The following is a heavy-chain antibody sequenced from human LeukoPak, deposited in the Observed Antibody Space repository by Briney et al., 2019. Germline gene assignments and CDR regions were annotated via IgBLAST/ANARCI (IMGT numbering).Heavy chain of an antibody. CDR2: IYSGGST. CDR3: ARGGASSSWYRGDFDY. CDR1: GFTVSSNY. J-gene: IGHJ4*02. Sequence: GGSLRLSCAASGFTVSSNYMSWVRQAPGKGLEWVSVIYSGGSTYYADSVKGRFTISRDNSKNTLYLQMNSLRAEDTAVYYCARGGASSSWYRGDFDYWGQGTLVAVSS. V-gene: IGHV3-66*01. D-gene: IGHD6-13*01.